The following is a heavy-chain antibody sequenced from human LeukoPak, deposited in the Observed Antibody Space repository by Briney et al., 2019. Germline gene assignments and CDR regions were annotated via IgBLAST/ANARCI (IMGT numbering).Heavy chain of an antibody. CDR3: ANLGGGSYYVDY. D-gene: IGHD1-26*01. J-gene: IGHJ4*02. V-gene: IGHV4-39*01. CDR1: GGSISSSSYY. CDR2: IYYSGST. Sequence: SETLSLTCTVSGGSISSSSYYWGWIRQPPGKGLEWIGSIYYSGSTYYNPSLKSRVTISVDTSKNQFSLKLSSVTAADTAVYYCANLGGGSYYVDYWGQGTLVTVSS.